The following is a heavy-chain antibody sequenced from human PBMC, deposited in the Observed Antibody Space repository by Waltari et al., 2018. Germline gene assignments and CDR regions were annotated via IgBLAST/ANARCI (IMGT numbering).Heavy chain of an antibody. J-gene: IGHJ4*02. CDR3: ARGPAYYFDY. V-gene: IGHV3-23*01. Sequence: EVQLLESGGGLVQPGGSLTISCAASGITFSSYTMRWVRQAPGKWLEWVSTISARGGTFDADSVKGRFTVSRDSSKNTLSLQMNSLRAEDTAVYYWARGPAYYFDYWDQGTLVTVSS. CDR1: GITFSSYT. CDR2: ISARGGT.